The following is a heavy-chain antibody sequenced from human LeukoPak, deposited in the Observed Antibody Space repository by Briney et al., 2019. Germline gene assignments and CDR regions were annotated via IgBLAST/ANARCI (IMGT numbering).Heavy chain of an antibody. CDR2: ISWNSGSI. CDR1: GFTFGDYA. CDR3: AKDTRRGITMVPRGMDV. J-gene: IGHJ6*02. D-gene: IGHD3-10*01. V-gene: IGHV3-9*01. Sequence: GGSLRLSCAASGFTFGDYAMHWVRQAPGKGLEWVSGISWNSGSIGYADSVKGRFTISRDNAKNSLYLQMNSLRAEDTALYYCAKDTRRGITMVPRGMDVWGQGTTVTVSS.